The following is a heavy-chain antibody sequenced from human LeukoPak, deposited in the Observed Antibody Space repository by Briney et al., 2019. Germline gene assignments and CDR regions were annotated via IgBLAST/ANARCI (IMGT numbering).Heavy chain of an antibody. V-gene: IGHV1-2*06. CDR2: INTNNGGT. D-gene: IGHD6-13*01. CDR3: ARDGTDRAGFDY. Sequence: ASVKVSCKASGYTFTSYYIHWVRQAPGQGLEWMGRINTNNGGTTYAQKFQGRVTMTWDTSISTDYMELSRLRSDDTAVYYCARDGTDRAGFDYWGQGTLVTVSS. CDR1: GYTFTSYY. J-gene: IGHJ4*02.